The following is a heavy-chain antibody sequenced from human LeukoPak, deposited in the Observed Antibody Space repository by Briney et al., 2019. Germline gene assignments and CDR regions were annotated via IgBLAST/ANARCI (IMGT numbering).Heavy chain of an antibody. CDR2: ISAYNGNT. D-gene: IGHD6-19*01. Sequence: ASVKVSCKASGYTFTSYGISWVRHAPGQGLEWMGWISAYNGNTNYAQKLQGRVTMTTDTSTSTAYMELRSLRSDDTAVYYCARVLSGPSSGWPPTPGNAFDIWGQGTMVTVSS. CDR3: ARVLSGPSSGWPPTPGNAFDI. CDR1: GYTFTSYG. J-gene: IGHJ3*02. V-gene: IGHV1-18*01.